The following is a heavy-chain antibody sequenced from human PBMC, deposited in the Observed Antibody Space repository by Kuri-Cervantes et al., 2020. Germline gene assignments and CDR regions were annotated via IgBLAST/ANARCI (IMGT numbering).Heavy chain of an antibody. V-gene: IGHV4-59*05. J-gene: IGHJ3*02. CDR2: IYYSGST. CDR1: GFTFSSYSMN. Sequence: ESLKISCAASGFTFSSYSMNWVRQAPGKGLEWIGSIYYSGSTYYNPSLKSRVTISVDTSKNQFSLKLSSVTAADTAVYYCARSQLAYGDYGVDAFDIWGQGTMVTFSS. D-gene: IGHD4-17*01. CDR3: ARSQLAYGDYGVDAFDI.